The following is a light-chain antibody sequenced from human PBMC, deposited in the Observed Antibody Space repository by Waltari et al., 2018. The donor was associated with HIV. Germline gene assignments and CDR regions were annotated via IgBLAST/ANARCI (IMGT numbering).Light chain of an antibody. CDR1: SSDVGGYNY. Sequence: QSVLTQPASVSGSPGQSITISYTGTSSDVGGYNYVSWYQQHPGKAPKLMIYAVSNRPSGVSNRFSGSKSGNTASLTISGLQAEDEADYYCSSYTSSRSYVFGTGTRVTV. J-gene: IGLJ1*01. CDR3: SSYTSSRSYV. CDR2: AVS. V-gene: IGLV2-14*03.